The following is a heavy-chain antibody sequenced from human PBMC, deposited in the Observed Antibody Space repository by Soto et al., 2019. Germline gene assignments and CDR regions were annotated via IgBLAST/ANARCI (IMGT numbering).Heavy chain of an antibody. Sequence: SETLSLTCTVSGGSISTGGYYWTWIRQRPGPGLEWIGYISNSGNTYFHASLRTRVTITLDTSKNEFSLKLNSVTAADTAVYSCARPNIDMDSFDNLGQVTLGTVSS. CDR1: GGSISTGGYY. V-gene: IGHV4-31*03. J-gene: IGHJ4*02. D-gene: IGHD5-18*01. CDR3: ARPNIDMDSFDN. CDR2: ISNSGNT.